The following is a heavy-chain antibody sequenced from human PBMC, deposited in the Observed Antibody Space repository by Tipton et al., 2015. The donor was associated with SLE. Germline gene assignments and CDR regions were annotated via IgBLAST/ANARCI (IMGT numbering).Heavy chain of an antibody. CDR2: IKPDGSER. CDR1: GFTFSNFW. V-gene: IGHV3-7*01. J-gene: IGHJ6*03. CDR3: ARVYSSNWYDYYYMDV. Sequence: SLRLSCEASGFTFSNFWMTWVRQAPGKGLEWVANIKPDGSERDYVDSVQGRFTISRDNAKNSLYLQMNSLRAEDTAVYYCARVYSSNWYDYYYMDVWGKGTTVTVSS. D-gene: IGHD6-13*01.